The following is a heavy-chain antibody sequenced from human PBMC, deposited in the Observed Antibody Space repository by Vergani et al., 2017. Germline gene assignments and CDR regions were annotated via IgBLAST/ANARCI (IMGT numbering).Heavy chain of an antibody. CDR1: GGTFSSYA. D-gene: IGHD6-19*01. CDR2: IIPIFGTA. V-gene: IGHV1-69*18. J-gene: IGHJ6*02. Sequence: QVQLVQSGAEVKKPGSSVKVSCKASGGTFSSYAISWVRQAPGQGLEWMGRIIPIFGTANYAQKFQGRVTITADESTSTAYMELSSLRSEDTAVYYCARFLAVAGNDDYYYGMDVWGQGTTVTVSS. CDR3: ARFLAVAGNDDYYYGMDV.